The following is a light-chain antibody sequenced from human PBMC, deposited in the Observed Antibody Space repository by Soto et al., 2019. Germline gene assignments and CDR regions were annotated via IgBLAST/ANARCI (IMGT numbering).Light chain of an antibody. CDR3: GADHGSGSNFVFV. V-gene: IGLV9-49*01. CDR2: VGTGGIVG. J-gene: IGLJ2*01. CDR1: SGYSNYK. Sequence: QLVLTQPPSASPSLGASVTLTCTLSSGYSNYKVDWYQQRPGKGPRFVMRVGTGGIVGSKGDGIPDRFSVLGSGLNRYLTIKNIQEEDESVYHCGADHGSGSNFVFVFGGGTQLT.